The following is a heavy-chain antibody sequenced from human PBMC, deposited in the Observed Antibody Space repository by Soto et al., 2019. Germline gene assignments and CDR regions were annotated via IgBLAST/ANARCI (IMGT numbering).Heavy chain of an antibody. Sequence: GASVKVSCKTSGYTFTSYAFSWVRQAPGQGLEWMGWINAYTDNTHYAQNFQGRVTMTTDTSTSTAYMELRSLKSDDTAVYYCASDGPYDILTGYQMGSLGFVYWG. V-gene: IGHV1-18*01. CDR3: ASDGPYDILTGYQMGSLGFVY. D-gene: IGHD3-9*01. CDR2: INAYTDNT. J-gene: IGHJ4*01. CDR1: GYTFTSYA.